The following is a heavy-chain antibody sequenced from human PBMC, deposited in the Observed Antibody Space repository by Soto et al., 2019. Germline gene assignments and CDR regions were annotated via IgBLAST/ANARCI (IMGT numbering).Heavy chain of an antibody. J-gene: IGHJ6*02. V-gene: IGHV1-18*01. D-gene: IGHD3-10*01. CDR1: GYTFTSYG. Sequence: ASVKVSCKASGYTFTSYGISWVRQAPGQGLEWMGWISAYNGNTNYAQKLQGRVTMTTDTSTSTAYMELRSLRSDDTAVYYCAVDYYGSGSYLYYYYGMDVWGQGTTVTVSS. CDR2: ISAYNGNT. CDR3: AVDYYGSGSYLYYYYGMDV.